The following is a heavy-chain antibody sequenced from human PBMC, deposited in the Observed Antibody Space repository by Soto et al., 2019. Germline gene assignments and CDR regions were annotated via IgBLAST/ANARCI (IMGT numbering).Heavy chain of an antibody. CDR1: GGSIIDLHLYY. Sequence: QLQLQESGPGLVKPSETLSLTCTVSGGSIIDLHLYYWAWLRQSPGKGLEWLATISYDGGTFYSPSLESRVTMSVDTSTNQFSVKLSSVTATDTAVYYCARRRHGYFDSWGQGSMSPSPQ. CDR2: ISYDGGT. V-gene: IGHV4-39*01. J-gene: IGHJ4*02. CDR3: ARRRHGYFDS.